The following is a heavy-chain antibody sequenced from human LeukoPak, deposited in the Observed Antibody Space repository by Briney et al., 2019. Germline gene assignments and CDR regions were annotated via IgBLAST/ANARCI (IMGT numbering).Heavy chain of an antibody. V-gene: IGHV3-21*01. Sequence: GGSLRLSCAASGFTFSSYSMNWVRQAPGKGLEWVSSISSSSSYIYYADSVKGRFTISRDNAKNSLYLQMNSLRAEDTAVYYCARGYSSSWYTFGAEDWFDPWGQGTLVTVSS. CDR2: ISSSSSYI. D-gene: IGHD6-13*01. J-gene: IGHJ5*02. CDR3: ARGYSSSWYTFGAEDWFDP. CDR1: GFTFSSYS.